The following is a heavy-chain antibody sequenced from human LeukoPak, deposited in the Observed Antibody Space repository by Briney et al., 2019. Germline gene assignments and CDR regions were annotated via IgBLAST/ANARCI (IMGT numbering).Heavy chain of an antibody. J-gene: IGHJ4*02. D-gene: IGHD2-15*01. CDR3: ARGYCSGGSCYPFFDY. V-gene: IGHV1-2*02. Sequence: GASVKVSCKTSGYTFTGYYMYWVRQAPGQGLEWMGWINPNGDGTNYAQKFQGRVTMTRDTSISAAYMELSRLRSDDTAVYYCARGYCSGGSCYPFFDYWGQGTLVTVSS. CDR1: GYTFTGYY. CDR2: INPNGDGT.